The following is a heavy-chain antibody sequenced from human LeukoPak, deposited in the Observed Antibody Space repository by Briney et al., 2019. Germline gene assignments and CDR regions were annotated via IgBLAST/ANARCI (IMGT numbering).Heavy chain of an antibody. J-gene: IGHJ5*02. CDR2: INHSGST. CDR3: ARGRVRCSSTSCYSFWFDP. D-gene: IGHD2-2*01. CDR1: GGSFSGYY. Sequence: SETLSLTCAVYGGSFSGYYWSWTRQPPGKGLEWIGEINHSGSTNYNPSLKSRVTISVDTSKNQFSLKLSSVTAADTAVYYCARGRVRCSSTSCYSFWFDPWGQGTLVTVSS. V-gene: IGHV4-34*01.